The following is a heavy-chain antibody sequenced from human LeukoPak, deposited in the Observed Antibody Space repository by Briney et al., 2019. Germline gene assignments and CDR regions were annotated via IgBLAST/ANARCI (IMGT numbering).Heavy chain of an antibody. V-gene: IGHV1-2*02. CDR3: ARGPSIVVVPAALEPNWFDP. J-gene: IGHJ5*02. Sequence: EASVKVSCKASGYTFTGYYMHWVRRAPGQGLEWMGWINPNSGGTNYAQKFQGRVTMTRDTSISTAYMELSRLRSDDTAVYYCARGPSIVVVPAALEPNWFDPWGQGTLVTVSS. CDR2: INPNSGGT. D-gene: IGHD2-2*01. CDR1: GYTFTGYY.